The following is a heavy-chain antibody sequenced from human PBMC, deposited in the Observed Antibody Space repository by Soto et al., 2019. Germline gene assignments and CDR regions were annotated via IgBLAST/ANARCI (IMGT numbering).Heavy chain of an antibody. CDR1: GGSISSIGYS. D-gene: IGHD2-2*01. J-gene: IGHJ4*02. CDR3: ARGYRPLHRFDY. V-gene: IGHV4-30-2*01. CDR2: IYHSETT. Sequence: QLQLQESGPGLVKPSQTLSLTCAVSGGSISSIGYSWSWIRQPPGKGLEWVGYIYHSETTYYKPSLKSRVTISVDRSRTWSSLRLSSVTAADTAVYYCARGYRPLHRFDYWGQGTLVTVSS.